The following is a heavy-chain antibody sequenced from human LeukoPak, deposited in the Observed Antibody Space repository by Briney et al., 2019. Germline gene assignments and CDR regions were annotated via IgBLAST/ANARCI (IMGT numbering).Heavy chain of an antibody. Sequence: PGESLRLSCAASGFTFSSYGMHWVRQAPGKGLEWVAVISYDGSTKFSADSVQGRFTISRDNSKNTLYLHMNSLRAEDTAVYYCAKDREAVATHYFDCWGQGTLVTVSS. V-gene: IGHV3-30*18. J-gene: IGHJ4*02. CDR2: ISYDGSTK. CDR3: AKDREAVATHYFDC. CDR1: GFTFSSYG. D-gene: IGHD6-19*01.